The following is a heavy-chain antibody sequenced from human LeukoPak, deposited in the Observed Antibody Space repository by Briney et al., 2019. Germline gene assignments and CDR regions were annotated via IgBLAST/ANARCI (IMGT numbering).Heavy chain of an antibody. CDR2: INWNGGST. D-gene: IGHD6-13*01. Sequence: GGSLGLSCAASGFTFDDYGMSWVRQAPGKGLEWVSGINWNGGSTGYADSVKGRFTISRDDSKNSLYLQMNSLRSEDSALYYCAASDGEQQLALWGQGTLVTVSS. CDR3: AASDGEQQLAL. V-gene: IGHV3-20*04. CDR1: GFTFDDYG. J-gene: IGHJ4*02.